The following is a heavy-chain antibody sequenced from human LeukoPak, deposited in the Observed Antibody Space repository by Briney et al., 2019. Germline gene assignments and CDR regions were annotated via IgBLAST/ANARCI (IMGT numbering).Heavy chain of an antibody. CDR1: GLTFSSYG. V-gene: IGHV3-30*02. CDR3: AKESTLGRYFDRLREHSFDY. CDR2: IRYDGSNK. Sequence: GGSLSLFCALSGLTFSSYGKQCLRQAPGKGLEWVAFIRYDGSNKYYADSVKGRFTISRDNSKNTLYLQMNSLRAEDTAVYYCAKESTLGRYFDRLREHSFDYWGQGTLVTVSS. J-gene: IGHJ4*02. D-gene: IGHD3-9*01.